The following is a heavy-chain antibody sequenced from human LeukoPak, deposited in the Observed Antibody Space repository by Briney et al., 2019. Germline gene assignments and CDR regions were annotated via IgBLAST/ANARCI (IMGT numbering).Heavy chain of an antibody. J-gene: IGHJ5*02. CDR2: IYYSGST. D-gene: IGHD6-19*01. Sequence: SETLSLTCTVSGGSISSSSYYWGWIRQPPGKGLEWIGSIYYSGSTYCNPSLKSRVTISVDTSKNQFSLKLSSVTAADTAVYYCARGSGVAVAGTWGDRFDPWGQGTLVTVSS. V-gene: IGHV4-39*07. CDR1: GGSISSSSYY. CDR3: ARGSGVAVAGTWGDRFDP.